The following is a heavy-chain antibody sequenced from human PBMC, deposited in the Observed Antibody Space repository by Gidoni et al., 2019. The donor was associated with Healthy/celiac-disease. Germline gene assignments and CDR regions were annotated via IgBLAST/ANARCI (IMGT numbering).Heavy chain of an antibody. CDR1: GFTFSSYG. D-gene: IGHD5-18*01. J-gene: IGHJ4*02. CDR3: TKENNYGDSTAELDFDY. V-gene: IGHV3-30*18. CDR2: ISYDGSNK. Sequence: QVQLVESGGGVVQPGRSLRLSCAASGFTFSSYGLHWVRQAPGKWLEWFAVISYDGSNKYYADSVQGRFTISRDNSKSTLYLQMNSLRAEDPAVYYCTKENNYGDSTAELDFDYWGQGTLVTVSS.